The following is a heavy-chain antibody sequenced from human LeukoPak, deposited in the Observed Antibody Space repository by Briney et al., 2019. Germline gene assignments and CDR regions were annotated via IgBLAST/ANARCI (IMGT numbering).Heavy chain of an antibody. V-gene: IGHV4-34*01. J-gene: IGHJ4*02. Sequence: SETLSLTCAVYGGSFSGYYWSWIRQPPGKGLEWIGEINHSGSTNYNPSLKSRVTISVDTSKNQFSLKLSSVTAADTAVYYCARGVRKEQRYCSGGSCYPPDFDYWGQGTLVTVSS. CDR2: INHSGST. D-gene: IGHD2-15*01. CDR3: ARGVRKEQRYCSGGSCYPPDFDY. CDR1: GGSFSGYY.